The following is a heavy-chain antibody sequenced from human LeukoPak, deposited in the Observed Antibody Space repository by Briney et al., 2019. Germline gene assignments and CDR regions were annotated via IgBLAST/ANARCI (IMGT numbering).Heavy chain of an antibody. J-gene: IGHJ4*02. Sequence: WASVKVSCKASGYTFTGYYMHWVRQAPGQGLEWMGRINPNSGGTNYAQKFQGRVTMTRDTSISTAYMELSRLRSDDTAVYYCARNEGEGYNSGSLIGYWGQGTLVTVSS. CDR3: ARNEGEGYNSGSLIGY. D-gene: IGHD5-24*01. CDR2: INPNSGGT. CDR1: GYTFTGYY. V-gene: IGHV1-2*06.